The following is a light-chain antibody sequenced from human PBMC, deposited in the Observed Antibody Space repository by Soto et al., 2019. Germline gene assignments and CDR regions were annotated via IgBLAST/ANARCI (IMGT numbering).Light chain of an antibody. Sequence: QSVLTHPASVSGSPGQSITISCPGTSIDVGGYNYVSWYQQHPGKAPKLMIYEVSNRPSGVSNRFSGSKSGNTASLTVSGLQAEDEADYYCSSYTSTNTLVFGGGTKLTVL. CDR2: EVS. CDR3: SSYTSTNTLV. J-gene: IGLJ2*01. CDR1: SIDVGGYNY. V-gene: IGLV2-14*01.